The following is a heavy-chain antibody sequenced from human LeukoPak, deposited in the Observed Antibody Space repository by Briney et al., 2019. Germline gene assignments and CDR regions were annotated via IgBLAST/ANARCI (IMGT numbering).Heavy chain of an antibody. Sequence: GGSLRLSCAASGFTFSSYEVNWLRQAPGKGLKWVSYISSSGSTIYYADSVKGRFTISRDNAKNSLYLQMNSLRDEDTAVYYCARSNYDILTGYLGYYYGMDVWGQGTTVTVSS. CDR3: ARSNYDILTGYLGYYYGMDV. D-gene: IGHD3-9*01. V-gene: IGHV3-48*03. CDR1: GFTFSSYE. J-gene: IGHJ6*02. CDR2: ISSSGSTI.